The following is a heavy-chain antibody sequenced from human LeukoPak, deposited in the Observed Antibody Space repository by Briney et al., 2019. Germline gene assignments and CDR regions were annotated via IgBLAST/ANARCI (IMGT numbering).Heavy chain of an antibody. CDR3: ARDWTIRTRSVAAAGY. D-gene: IGHD6-13*01. CDR1: GYTFTSYG. V-gene: IGHV1-18*01. Sequence: GASVKVSCKASGYTFTSYGISWVRQAPGQGLEWMGWISAYNGNTNYAQKLQGRVTMTTDTSTSTAYMELRSLRSDDTAVYYWARDWTIRTRSVAAAGYWGQGTLVTVSS. J-gene: IGHJ4*02. CDR2: ISAYNGNT.